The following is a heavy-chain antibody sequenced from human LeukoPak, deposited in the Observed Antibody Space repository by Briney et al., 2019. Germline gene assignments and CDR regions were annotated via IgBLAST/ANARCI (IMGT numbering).Heavy chain of an antibody. CDR1: GFTFSSCG. D-gene: IGHD2-2*01. Sequence: PGRSLRLSCAASGFTFSSCGMHWVRQAPGKGLEWVAVISYDGSNKYYADSVKGRFTISRDNSKNTLYLQMNSLRAEDTAVYYCAKTTIGYCSSTSCYYSPLDYWGQGTLVTVSS. V-gene: IGHV3-30*18. CDR3: AKTTIGYCSSTSCYYSPLDY. CDR2: ISYDGSNK. J-gene: IGHJ4*02.